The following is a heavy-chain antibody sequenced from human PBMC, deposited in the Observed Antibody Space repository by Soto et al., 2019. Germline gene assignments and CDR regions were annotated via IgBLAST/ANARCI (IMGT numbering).Heavy chain of an antibody. Sequence: EVQLVESGGGLVQPGGSLRLSCAASGFTVSSNYMSWVRQAPGKGLEWVSVIYSGGSAYYADSVKARFTISRDNSKNTLYLQMNSPGAENTAVYYCARHGYSYGGGYFDSWGQGTPVTVSS. J-gene: IGHJ4*02. D-gene: IGHD5-18*01. CDR2: IYSGGSA. CDR1: GFTVSSNY. CDR3: ARHGYSYGGGYFDS. V-gene: IGHV3-66*04.